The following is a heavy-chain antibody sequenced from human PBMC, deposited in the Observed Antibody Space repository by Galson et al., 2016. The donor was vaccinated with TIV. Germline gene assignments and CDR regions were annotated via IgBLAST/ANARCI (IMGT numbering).Heavy chain of an antibody. CDR2: YDRENGER. Sequence: SVKVSCKVSGYRLSKLSMYWVRQAPGKGLEWMGGYDRENGERVHTQKFQGRVTMTEDSSTDTAYMDLRSLRSEDTAVYFCATSLAYSKIFDSWGHGTLVTVSS. CDR1: GYRLSKLS. D-gene: IGHD4-11*01. V-gene: IGHV1-24*01. CDR3: ATSLAYSKIFDS. J-gene: IGHJ4*01.